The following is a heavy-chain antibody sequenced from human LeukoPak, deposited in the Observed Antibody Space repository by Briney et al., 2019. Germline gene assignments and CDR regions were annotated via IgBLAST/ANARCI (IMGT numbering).Heavy chain of an antibody. CDR3: ARSSSYYHFGMDV. V-gene: IGHV3-30-3*01. CDR1: GFTFSTYF. D-gene: IGHD3-22*01. CDR2: ISYDGSNK. Sequence: GRSLRLSCAASGFTFSTYFMHWVRQAPGKGLEWVAVISYDGSNKYYADSVKGRFTISRDNSKNTLYLQMNSLRPEDTAVYYCARSSSYYHFGMDVWGEGTTVTVSS. J-gene: IGHJ6*04.